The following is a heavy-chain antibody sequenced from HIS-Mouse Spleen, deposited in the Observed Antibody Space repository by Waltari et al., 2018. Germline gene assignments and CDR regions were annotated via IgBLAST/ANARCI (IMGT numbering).Heavy chain of an antibody. CDR3: AREIPYSSSWYDWYFDL. Sequence: QLQLQESGSGLVKPSETLSLTCTVSGGSISSSSYYWGWIRQPPGKGLEWIGSIYYSGSHYYNPALKSRVTISVDTSKNQCSLKLSSVTAADTAVYYCAREIPYSSSWYDWYFDLWGRGTLVTVSS. CDR1: GGSISSSSYY. V-gene: IGHV4-39*07. J-gene: IGHJ2*01. CDR2: IYYSGSH. D-gene: IGHD6-13*01.